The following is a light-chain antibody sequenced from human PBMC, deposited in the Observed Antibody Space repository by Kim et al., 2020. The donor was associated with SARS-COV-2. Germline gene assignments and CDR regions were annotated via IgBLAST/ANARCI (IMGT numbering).Light chain of an antibody. CDR1: SSNIGSNY. CDR3: AAWDDSLSGRV. Sequence: QSVLTQPPSASGTPGQRVTISCSGSSSNIGSNYVYWYQQLPGTAPKLLIYRNNQRTSGVPDRFSGSKSGTSASLAISGLRSEDEADYYGAAWDDSLSGRVFGTGTKVTVL. J-gene: IGLJ1*01. CDR2: RNN. V-gene: IGLV1-47*01.